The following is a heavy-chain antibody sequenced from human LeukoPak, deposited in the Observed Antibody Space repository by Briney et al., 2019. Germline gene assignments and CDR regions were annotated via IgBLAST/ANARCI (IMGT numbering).Heavy chain of an antibody. V-gene: IGHV4-59*01. CDR1: GGSISSYY. CDR2: IYYSGST. Sequence: SETLSLTCTVSGGSISSYYWSWIRQPPGKGLEWIGYIYYSGSTNYNPSLKSRVTISVDTSKNQFSLKLSSVTAADTAVYYCAKAITMIVVVPPQAFDYWGQGTLVTVSS. J-gene: IGHJ4*02. CDR3: AKAITMIVVVPPQAFDY. D-gene: IGHD3-22*01.